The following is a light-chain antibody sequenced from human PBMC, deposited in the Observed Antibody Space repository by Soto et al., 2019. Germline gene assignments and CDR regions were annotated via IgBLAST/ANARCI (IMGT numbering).Light chain of an antibody. CDR3: QQYDSWT. J-gene: IGKJ1*01. V-gene: IGKV3-20*01. CDR1: QTVGSNY. CDR2: GAS. Sequence: EIVLTQSRVTRSSSPVQKATLCCRASQTVGSNYLAWYQQKPGQAPRVLIHGASSRATGIPDRFKGSGSGTDFTFTISRLEPEDFAVYYCQQYDSWTFGQGTKVDIK.